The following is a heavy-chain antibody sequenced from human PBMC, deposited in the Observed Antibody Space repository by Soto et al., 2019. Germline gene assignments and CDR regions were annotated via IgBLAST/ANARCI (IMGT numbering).Heavy chain of an antibody. J-gene: IGHJ6*03. Sequence: GGSLRLSCAASGFTFSSYSMNWVRQAPGKGLEWVSYISSSSSTIYYADSVKGRFTISRDNAKNSLYLQMNSLRAEDTAVYYCARETVTTANYYYYYMDVWQRDHGHRLL. CDR3: ARETVTTANYYYYYMDV. D-gene: IGHD4-4*01. CDR1: GFTFSSYS. CDR2: ISSSSSTI. V-gene: IGHV3-48*01.